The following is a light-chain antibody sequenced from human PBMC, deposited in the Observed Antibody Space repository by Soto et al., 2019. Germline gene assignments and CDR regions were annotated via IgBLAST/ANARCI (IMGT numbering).Light chain of an antibody. Sequence: EIVLTQSPGTLSLSPGERATLSCRASQSVSSSYLAWYQQKPGQAPRLIIYGASSRATGIPDRFSGSGSGTDFTITISRLQPEDFAVYYCQQYGSSPVTFGPGTKVDIK. V-gene: IGKV3-20*01. CDR1: QSVSSSY. CDR2: GAS. CDR3: QQYGSSPVT. J-gene: IGKJ3*01.